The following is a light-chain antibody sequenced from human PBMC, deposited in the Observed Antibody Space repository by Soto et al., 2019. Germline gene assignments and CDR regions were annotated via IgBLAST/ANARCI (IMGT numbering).Light chain of an antibody. Sequence: EIVMTQSPATLSVSPGERATLSCTASHYIYSNVAWFQQRPGQAPRLLIYRASTRATGTPARFTGSGSGTEFTLTITSLQSEDFPLYYCQQYHNLWTFGQGTKVDIK. J-gene: IGKJ1*01. CDR3: QQYHNLWT. V-gene: IGKV3-15*01. CDR1: HYIYSN. CDR2: RAS.